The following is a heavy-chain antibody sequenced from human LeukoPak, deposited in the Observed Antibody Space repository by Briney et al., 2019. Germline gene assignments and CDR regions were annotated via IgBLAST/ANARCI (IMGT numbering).Heavy chain of an antibody. Sequence: SETLSLTCTVSGGSISSGGYYWSWIRQHPGKGLEWIGYIYYSGSTYYNPSLKSRVTISVDTSKNQFSLKLSPVTAADTAVYYCAREPVSNWFDPWGQGTLVTASS. J-gene: IGHJ5*02. V-gene: IGHV4-31*03. CDR3: AREPVSNWFDP. CDR1: GGSISSGGYY. CDR2: IYYSGST. D-gene: IGHD1-14*01.